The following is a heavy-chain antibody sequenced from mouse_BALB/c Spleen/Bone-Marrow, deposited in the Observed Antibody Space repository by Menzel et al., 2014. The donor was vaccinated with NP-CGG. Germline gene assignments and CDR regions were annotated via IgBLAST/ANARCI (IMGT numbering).Heavy chain of an antibody. Sequence: QVQLKESGAKLMKPGASVKISCKATGYTFSNYWIDWVKQRPGHGLEWIGEILPGSGTANYNEKFKGKATFTADTSSNTAYMQLSSLTSEDSALYYCARASVVPYYFDFWGQGTTLTVSS. CDR2: ILPGSGTA. CDR1: GYTFSNYW. D-gene: IGHD1-1*01. V-gene: IGHV1-9*01. CDR3: ARASVVPYYFDF. J-gene: IGHJ2*01.